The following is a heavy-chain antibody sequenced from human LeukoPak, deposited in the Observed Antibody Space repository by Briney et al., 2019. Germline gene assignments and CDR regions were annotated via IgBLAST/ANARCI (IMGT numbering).Heavy chain of an antibody. Sequence: SMKVCCKASGYTFTSYAISWVRQAPGQGLEWRGRIIPILGIANYAQKFQGRVTITADKSTSTAYMEMSSLRSEDTAVYYCARAPATYYYDSSGYSAEYFQHWGQGTLVTVSS. CDR2: IIPILGIA. J-gene: IGHJ1*01. CDR1: GYTFTSYA. CDR3: ARAPATYYYDSSGYSAEYFQH. D-gene: IGHD3-22*01. V-gene: IGHV1-69*04.